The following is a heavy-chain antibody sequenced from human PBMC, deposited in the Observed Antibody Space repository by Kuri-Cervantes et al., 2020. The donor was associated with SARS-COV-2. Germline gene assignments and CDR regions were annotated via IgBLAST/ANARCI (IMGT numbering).Heavy chain of an antibody. V-gene: IGHV3-30*18. Sequence: GESLKISCAASGFTFSSYGMHWVRQAPGKGLEWVAVISYDGSNKCYADSVKGRFTISRDNSKNTLYLQMNSLRAEDTAVYYCAKALRVVVVAATDLFDYWGQGTLVTVSS. D-gene: IGHD2-15*01. CDR1: GFTFSSYG. CDR2: ISYDGSNK. CDR3: AKALRVVVVAATDLFDY. J-gene: IGHJ4*02.